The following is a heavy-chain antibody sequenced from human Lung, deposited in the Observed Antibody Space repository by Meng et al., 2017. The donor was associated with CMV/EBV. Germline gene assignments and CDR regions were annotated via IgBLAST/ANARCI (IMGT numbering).Heavy chain of an antibody. Sequence: SVKVSXKASGGTFSSYAISWVRQAPGKGLEWMGGIIPILGIANYAQKFQGRVTITADKSTSTAYMELSSLRSEDTAVYYCARAIIRGVPAVDYYYGMDVWGQGTTVTVSS. CDR3: ARAIIRGVPAVDYYYGMDV. J-gene: IGHJ6*02. D-gene: IGHD2-2*01. CDR1: GGTFSSYA. V-gene: IGHV1-69*10. CDR2: IIPILGIA.